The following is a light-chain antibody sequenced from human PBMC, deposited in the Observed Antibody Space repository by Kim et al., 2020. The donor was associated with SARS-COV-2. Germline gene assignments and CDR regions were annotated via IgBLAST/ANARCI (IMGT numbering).Light chain of an antibody. CDR3: QQSHSPPYT. J-gene: IGKJ2*01. V-gene: IGKV1-39*01. Sequence: SASVGDRVTITCRASQSIRNYLDWYQHKPGKPPKVLIYAASTVQSGVPSRFSGSGSGTDFTLTISSLQPEDFATYYCQQSHSPPYTFGQGTKLEI. CDR1: QSIRNY. CDR2: AAS.